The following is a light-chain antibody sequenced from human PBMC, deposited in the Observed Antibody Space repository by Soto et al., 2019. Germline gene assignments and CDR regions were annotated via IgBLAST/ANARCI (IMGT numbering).Light chain of an antibody. Sequence: DIQMTQSPSTLSASVGDRVTITCRASQSISSYLALYQQKPGKAPKLLFYDASKLESGVPSRFSGSGSGTALKLDIASLQRDDFATDYCQQYNTYSPTFGQGTNLEIK. V-gene: IGKV1-5*01. CDR2: DAS. CDR1: QSISSY. CDR3: QQYNTYSPT. J-gene: IGKJ2*01.